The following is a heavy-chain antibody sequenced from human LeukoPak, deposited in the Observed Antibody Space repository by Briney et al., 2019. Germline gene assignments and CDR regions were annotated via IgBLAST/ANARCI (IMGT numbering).Heavy chain of an antibody. CDR3: ARDAPTLGSHFDY. CDR1: GFTFSSYS. Sequence: TGGSLRLSCAASGFTFSSYSMNWVRQAPGKGLEWVSSISSSSSYIYYTDSVKGRFTISRDNAKNSLYLQMNSLRAEDTAVYYCARDAPTLGSHFDYWGQGTLVTVSS. D-gene: IGHD7-27*01. CDR2: ISSSSSYI. J-gene: IGHJ4*02. V-gene: IGHV3-21*01.